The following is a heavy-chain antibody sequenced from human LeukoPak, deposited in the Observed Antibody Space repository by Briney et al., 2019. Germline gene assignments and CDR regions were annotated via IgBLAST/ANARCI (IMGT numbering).Heavy chain of an antibody. CDR3: ARDPRNVGLAP. D-gene: IGHD2-15*01. CDR1: GFSLSGYW. J-gene: IGHJ5*02. Sequence: GSLRLSCVASGFSLSGYWTYWVRQAPGKGLMYISRNNGDGSTTNYADVVKGRFTMSRDNVKNTLYLQMNSLRVEDTAVYYCARDPRNVGLAPWGQGTLVTVSS. CDR2: NNGDGSTT. V-gene: IGHV3-74*01.